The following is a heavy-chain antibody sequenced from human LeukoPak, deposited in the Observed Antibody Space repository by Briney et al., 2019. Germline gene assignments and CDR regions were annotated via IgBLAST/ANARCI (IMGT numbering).Heavy chain of an antibody. D-gene: IGHD6-19*01. V-gene: IGHV4-34*01. CDR3: ARVRQWLVGGPFDY. CDR2: INHSGST. CDR1: GGSFSGYY. Sequence: SETLSLTCAVYGGSFSGYYWSWIRQPPGKGLEGIGEINHSGSTNYNPSLKSRVTISVDTSKNQFSLKLSSVTAADTAVYYCARVRQWLVGGPFDYWGQGTLVTVSS. J-gene: IGHJ4*02.